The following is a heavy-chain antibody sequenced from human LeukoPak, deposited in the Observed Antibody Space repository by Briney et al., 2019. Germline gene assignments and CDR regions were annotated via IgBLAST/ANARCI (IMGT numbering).Heavy chain of an antibody. V-gene: IGHV3-30*02. CDR1: GFTFSGYG. Sequence: GGSLRLSCAASGFTFSGYGMHWVRQAPGKGLEWVAFIRYDGSNKYYADSVKGRFAISRDNSKNTPYLQMNSLRAEDTAVYYCAKTGVNCSSTSCYSEGYFDYWGQGTLVTVSS. J-gene: IGHJ4*02. CDR3: AKTGVNCSSTSCYSEGYFDY. D-gene: IGHD2-2*02. CDR2: IRYDGSNK.